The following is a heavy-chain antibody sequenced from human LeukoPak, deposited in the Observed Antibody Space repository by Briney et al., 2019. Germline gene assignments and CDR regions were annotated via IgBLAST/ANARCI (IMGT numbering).Heavy chain of an antibody. Sequence: GGSLRLSCAASGFTFSGYAMSWVRRAPGKGPEWVSAISGSGGSTYYADSVKGRFTISRDNSKNTLYLQMNSLRAEDTAVYYCAKDGSTYYDIWSGYYANIPIYYYYYMDVWGKGTTVTVSS. V-gene: IGHV3-23*01. CDR3: AKDGSTYYDIWSGYYANIPIYYYYYMDV. CDR1: GFTFSGYA. D-gene: IGHD3-3*01. CDR2: ISGSGGST. J-gene: IGHJ6*03.